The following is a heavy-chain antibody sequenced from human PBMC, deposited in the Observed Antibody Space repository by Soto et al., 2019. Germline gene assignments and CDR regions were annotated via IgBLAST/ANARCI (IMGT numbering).Heavy chain of an antibody. CDR3: AREVGKVGYSSSSCDY. J-gene: IGHJ4*02. Sequence: QVQLVQSGAEVKKPGASVKVSCKASGYTFTGHYMYWVRQAFGQGLEWMGWINPDNGGTSYAQKFQGRVTMTTDTSISTAYMELSWLTSDDTAVYYCAREVGKVGYSSSSCDYWGQGSLVTVST. V-gene: IGHV1-2*02. CDR1: GYTFTGHY. D-gene: IGHD6-6*01. CDR2: INPDNGGT.